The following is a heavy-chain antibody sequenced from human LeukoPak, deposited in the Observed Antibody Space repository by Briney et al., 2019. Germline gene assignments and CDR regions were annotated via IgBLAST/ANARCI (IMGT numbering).Heavy chain of an antibody. V-gene: IGHV3-23*01. D-gene: IGHD6-19*01. J-gene: IGHJ5*02. CDR1: GFTFGNYD. CDR3: AKDLSRAVAADWFDP. Sequence: PGGSLRLSCAASGFTFGNYDMSLVRQAPGKGLEWVSSISDSGGSTYYADSVKGRFTISRDNSKNTLYLQMTNLRAADTAVYYCAKDLSRAVAADWFDPWDQGSLVTVSS. CDR2: ISDSGGST.